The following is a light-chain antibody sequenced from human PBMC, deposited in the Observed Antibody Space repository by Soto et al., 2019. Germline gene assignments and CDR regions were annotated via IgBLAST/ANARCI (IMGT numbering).Light chain of an antibody. CDR2: EVS. CDR1: QSLLNRDGSTH. J-gene: IGKJ1*01. CDR3: MQSLTLPWT. Sequence: DIVMTHTPLSLSVTPGQPASISCKSSQSLLNRDGSTHVFWYLQKPVQPPQLLISEVSIRFSGVTDRFSGSGSGTYFTLRSILMEAEAGWVYYFMQSLTLPWTFGQGTTLHIK. V-gene: IGKV2D-29*01.